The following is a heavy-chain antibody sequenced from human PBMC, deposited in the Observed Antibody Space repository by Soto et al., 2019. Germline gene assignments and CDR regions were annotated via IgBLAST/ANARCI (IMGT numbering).Heavy chain of an antibody. J-gene: IGHJ6*02. CDR1: GFTFSSYG. D-gene: IGHD6-19*01. CDR2: ISSSGSTI. Sequence: PGGSLRLSCAASGFTFSSYGMNWVRQSPGKGLEWVSYISSSGSTIYYADSVKGRFTISRDNAKKTLYLQMNSLRAEDTAVYYCARDVELSVWYGYYDYGMDVWGQGTTVTVSS. CDR3: ARDVELSVWYGYYDYGMDV. V-gene: IGHV3-48*03.